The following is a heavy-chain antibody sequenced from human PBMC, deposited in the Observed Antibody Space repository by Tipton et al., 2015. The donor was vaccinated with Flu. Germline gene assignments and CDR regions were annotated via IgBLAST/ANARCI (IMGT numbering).Heavy chain of an antibody. Sequence: TLFLTCTVSGDSMSSGRHYWSWIRQPAGKGLEWIGRIYTSGSSNYSPSLKGRVTISLDTSKKQFSLKLSSVTAADTAVYYCARGRDYGDCFDYWGQGTLVTVSS. CDR2: IYTSGSS. D-gene: IGHD4-17*01. CDR1: GDSMSSGRHY. J-gene: IGHJ4*02. V-gene: IGHV4-61*02. CDR3: ARGRDYGDCFDY.